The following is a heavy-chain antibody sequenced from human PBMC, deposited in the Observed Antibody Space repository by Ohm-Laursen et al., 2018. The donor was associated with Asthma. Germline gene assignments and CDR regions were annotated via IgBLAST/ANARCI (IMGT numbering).Heavy chain of an antibody. Sequence: SLRLSCTASGFTFSDYYMTWVRQAPGRGLEWVANINQDGSIWGYVDSVKDRFAISRDNAHNSLYLQMNSLRAEDTAFYYCAVSIYAYGEGAYWGQGTLVTVSS. V-gene: IGHV3-7*05. CDR2: INQDGSIW. CDR3: AVSIYAYGEGAY. D-gene: IGHD3-10*01. CDR1: GFTFSDYY. J-gene: IGHJ4*02.